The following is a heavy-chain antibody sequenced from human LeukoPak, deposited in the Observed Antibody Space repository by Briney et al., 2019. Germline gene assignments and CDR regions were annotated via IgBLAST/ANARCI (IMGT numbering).Heavy chain of an antibody. V-gene: IGHV4-30-2*01. Sequence: KPSQTLSLTCTVSGGSISSGGYYWSWIRQPPGKGLEWIGYIYHSGSTYYNPSLKSRVTISVDRSKNQFSLKLSSVTAADTAVYYCARDLSSWVRGVIIHAFDIWGQGTMVTVSS. CDR1: GGSISSGGYY. D-gene: IGHD3-10*01. CDR2: IYHSGST. CDR3: ARDLSSWVRGVIIHAFDI. J-gene: IGHJ3*02.